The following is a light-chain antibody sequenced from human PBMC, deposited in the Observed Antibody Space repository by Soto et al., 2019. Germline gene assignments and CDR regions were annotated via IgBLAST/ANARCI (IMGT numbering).Light chain of an antibody. J-gene: IGLJ2*01. CDR1: RSNIGKNF. CDR2: DNS. CDR3: ATWDTDLGTGEVV. V-gene: IGLV1-51*01. Sequence: QSVLTQPPSLSAAPGQKVTISCSGARSNIGKNFVSWYQHLPGTAPKLLIYDNSQRPSGIPDRFSGSKSGTSATLGITGLQTGDEADYYCATWDTDLGTGEVVFGGGTQLTVL.